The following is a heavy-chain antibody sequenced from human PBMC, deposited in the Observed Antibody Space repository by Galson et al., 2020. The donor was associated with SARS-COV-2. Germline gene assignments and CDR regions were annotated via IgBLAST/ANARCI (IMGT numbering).Heavy chain of an antibody. J-gene: IGHJ3*02. D-gene: IGHD3-22*01. CDR2: TYGSDDK. CDR1: WFSLSTRGVG. Sequence: GHTLVKPTHTRTLTYNFSWFSLSTRGVGGGWIRQPPDKCLEWPPGTYGSDDKRYSPSLKSRLTITKDTSKKQVVLTMTNMDPVDTATYYRARPNQYDSLDPYAMCGQG. CDR3: ARPNQYDSLDPYAM. V-gene: IGHV2-5*01.